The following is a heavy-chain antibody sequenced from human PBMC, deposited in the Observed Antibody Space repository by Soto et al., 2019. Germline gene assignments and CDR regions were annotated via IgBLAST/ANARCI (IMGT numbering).Heavy chain of an antibody. V-gene: IGHV2-5*02. CDR2: IYWDVDK. D-gene: IGHD3-22*01. CDR1: GFSLSTSGVG. CDR3: AHRDDSSGYHVLRGAFDI. J-gene: IGHJ3*02. Sequence: QITLKESGPTLVKPTQPLTLTCTFSGFSLSTSGVGVGWIRQPPGKALEWLALIYWDVDKRYSPSLKSRLTITKDTSKKQVVLTMTNMDPVDTSTYYCAHRDDSSGYHVLRGAFDIWGQGTMVTVSS.